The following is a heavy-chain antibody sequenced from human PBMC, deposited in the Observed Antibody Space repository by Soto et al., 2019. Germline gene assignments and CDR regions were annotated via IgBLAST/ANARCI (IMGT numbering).Heavy chain of an antibody. J-gene: IGHJ6*03. CDR1: GGSISSGGYY. V-gene: IGHV4-31*03. D-gene: IGHD2-15*01. CDR2: IYYSGST. Sequence: SETLSLTCTVSGGSISSGGYYWSWIRQHPGKGLEWIGYIYYSGSTYYNPSLKSRVTISVDTSKNQFSLKLSSVTAADTAMYYCARVIVVVVAATPDYYYYYYMDVWGKGTTVTVSS. CDR3: ARVIVVVVAATPDYYYYYYMDV.